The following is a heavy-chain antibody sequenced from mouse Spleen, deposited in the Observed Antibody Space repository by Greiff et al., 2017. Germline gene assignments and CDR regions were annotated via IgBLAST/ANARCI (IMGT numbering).Heavy chain of an antibody. Sequence: VHVKQSGAELVKPGASVKLSCTASGFNIKDTYMHWVKQRPEQGLEWIGRIDPANGNTKYDPKFQGKATITADTSSNTAYLQLSSLTSEDTAVYYCARAFYGSSLAWFAYWGQGTLVTVSA. D-gene: IGHD1-1*01. CDR2: IDPANGNT. CDR1: GFNIKDTY. CDR3: ARAFYGSSLAWFAY. J-gene: IGHJ3*01. V-gene: IGHV14-3*02.